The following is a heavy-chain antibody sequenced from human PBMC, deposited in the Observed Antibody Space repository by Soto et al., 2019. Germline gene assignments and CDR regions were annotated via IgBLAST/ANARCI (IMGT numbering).Heavy chain of an antibody. CDR1: GYTFTGYY. CDR2: INPNSGGT. D-gene: IGHD3-22*01. V-gene: IGHV1-2*04. CDR3: ARGAQGFFPVSGIYFYFDH. Sequence: GASVKVSCKASGYTFTGYYMHWVRQAPGQGLEWMGWINPNSGGTNYAQKFQGWVTMTRDTSISTAYMELSRLRPDDTAIFYCARGAQGFFPVSGIYFYFDHWGQGTPVTVSS. J-gene: IGHJ4*02.